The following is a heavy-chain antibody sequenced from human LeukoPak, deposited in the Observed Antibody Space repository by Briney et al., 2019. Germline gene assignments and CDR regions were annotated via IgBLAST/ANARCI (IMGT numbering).Heavy chain of an antibody. J-gene: IGHJ4*02. D-gene: IGHD5-18*01. V-gene: IGHV1-8*01. CDR2: MNPNSGNT. Sequence: ASVKVSCKASGYTFTSYDINWVRQATGQGLEWMGWMNPNSGNTGYAQKFQGRVTMTRNTSISTAYMELSSLRSGDTAVYYCARGRSDGYSYDFDYWGQGTLVTVSS. CDR3: ARGRSDGYSYDFDY. CDR1: GYTFTSYD.